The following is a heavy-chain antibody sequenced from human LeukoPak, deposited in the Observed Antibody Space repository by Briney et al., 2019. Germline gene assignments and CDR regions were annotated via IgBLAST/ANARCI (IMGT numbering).Heavy chain of an antibody. CDR1: GVSISSGGYY. CDR3: ARGDDSGYYDYFDY. V-gene: IGHV4-31*03. CDR2: IYYSGST. Sequence: SQTLSLTCTVSGVSISSGGYYWSWIRQHPGKGLEWIGYIYYSGSTYYNPSLKSRVTISVDTSKNQFSLKLSSVTAADTAVYYCARGDDSGYYDYFDYWGQGALVTVSS. J-gene: IGHJ4*02. D-gene: IGHD3-22*01.